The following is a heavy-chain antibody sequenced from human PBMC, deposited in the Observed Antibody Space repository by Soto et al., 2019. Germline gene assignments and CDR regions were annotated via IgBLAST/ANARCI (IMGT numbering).Heavy chain of an antibody. D-gene: IGHD2-2*02. CDR2: IYYSGST. J-gene: IGHJ4*02. Sequence: PSETLSLTCTFSVGSISSGDYYCSWIRQPPGKGLEWIGYIYYSGSTYYNPSLKSRVTISVDTSKNQFSLKLSSVTAADTAVYYRARGLYYFEYLGQGTLVIVSS. CDR3: ARGLYYFEY. V-gene: IGHV4-30-4*01. CDR1: VGSISSGDYY.